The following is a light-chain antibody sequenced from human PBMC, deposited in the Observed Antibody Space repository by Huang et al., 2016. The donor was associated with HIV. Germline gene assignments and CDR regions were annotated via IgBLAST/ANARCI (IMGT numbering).Light chain of an antibody. CDR1: QSITNL. CDR3: QQYNNYFT. J-gene: IGKJ4*01. V-gene: IGKV1-5*03. CDR2: KAS. Sequence: DIQMTQSPSTLSASVGDRVTITCRASQSITNLLAWYQQKPGKAPKLLIYKASSLESGVPSRFSGSGSGTEFTLTISSLQPDDFATYYCQQYNNYFTFGGGTKVEIK.